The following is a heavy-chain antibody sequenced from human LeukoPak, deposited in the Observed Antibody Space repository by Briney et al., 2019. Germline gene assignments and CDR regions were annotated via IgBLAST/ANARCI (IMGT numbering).Heavy chain of an antibody. CDR1: GFTFSSYD. CDR2: IGAAGDT. CDR3: ARGDSSYYYMDV. J-gene: IGHJ6*03. V-gene: IGHV3-13*01. D-gene: IGHD3-22*01. Sequence: GGSLRLSGAASGFTFSSYDMHWVRQATGKGLEWVSAIGAAGDTYYPGSVKGRFTISRENAKNSLYLQMNSLRDGDTAVYYCARGDSSYYYMDVWGKGTTVTVSS.